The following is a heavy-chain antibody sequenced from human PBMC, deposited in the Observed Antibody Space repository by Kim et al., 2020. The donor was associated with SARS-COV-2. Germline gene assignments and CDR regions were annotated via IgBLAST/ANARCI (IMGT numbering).Heavy chain of an antibody. V-gene: IGHV3-15*01. J-gene: IGHJ6*03. CDR3: TTLLTGQLLSFYYYYYMDV. D-gene: IGHD2-2*01. Sequence: GRFTISRDDSKNTLYLQMNSLKTEDTAVYYCTTLLTGQLLSFYYYYYMDVWGKGTTVTVSS.